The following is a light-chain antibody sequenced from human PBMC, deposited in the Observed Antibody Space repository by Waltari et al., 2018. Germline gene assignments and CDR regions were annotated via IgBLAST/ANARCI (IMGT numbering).Light chain of an antibody. V-gene: IGLV2-8*01. CDR2: EVN. CDR1: SSDGGSFNS. CDR3: SSYGGRNNLL. J-gene: IGLJ3*02. Sequence: QSALTQPPSASGSPGQSVTIPCTGTSSDGGSFNSVSWYTQYPGKTPKLLIYEVNKRPSGIPDRFSGSKSGNTASLTVSGLQAEDEAEYYCSSYGGRNNLLFGEGTKLTVL.